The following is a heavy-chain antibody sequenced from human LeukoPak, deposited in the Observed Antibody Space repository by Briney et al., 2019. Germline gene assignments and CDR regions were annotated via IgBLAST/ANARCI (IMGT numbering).Heavy chain of an antibody. CDR2: IYYSGST. D-gene: IGHD1-26*01. Sequence: KPSETLSLTCTVSGGSISSYYWSWIRQPPGKGLEWIGYIYYSGSTNYNPSLKSRVTISVDTSKNQFSLKLSSVTAAYTAVYYCARHSGRYYFDYWGQGTLVTVSS. CDR1: GGSISSYY. V-gene: IGHV4-59*08. J-gene: IGHJ4*02. CDR3: ARHSGRYYFDY.